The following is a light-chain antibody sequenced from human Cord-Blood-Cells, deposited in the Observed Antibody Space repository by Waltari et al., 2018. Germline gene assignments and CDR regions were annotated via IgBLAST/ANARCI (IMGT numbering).Light chain of an antibody. CDR2: DVS. CDR1: SSDVGGYNY. V-gene: IGLV2-14*01. J-gene: IGLJ2*01. Sequence: QSVLTQPASVSGSPGQSITISCTGTSSDVGGYNYVYWYQQPPGKAPKLMIYDVSNRPSGVSNRFTGSKSGNTASLTISGLQAEDEAYYYCSSYTSSSTVVFGGGTKLTVL. CDR3: SSYTSSSTVV.